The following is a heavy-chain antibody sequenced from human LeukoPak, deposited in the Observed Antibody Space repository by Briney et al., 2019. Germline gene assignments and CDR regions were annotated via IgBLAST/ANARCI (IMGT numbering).Heavy chain of an antibody. CDR2: INSDGSST. CDR3: VRDGYSYGFMLAFDI. CDR1: GFTFSGYW. J-gene: IGHJ3*02. D-gene: IGHD5-18*01. V-gene: IGHV3-74*01. Sequence: PPGGSLRLSCAASGFTFSGYWMHWVRHAPGKGLVWVSRINSDGSSTSYADSVKGRFTISRDSAKNTLYLQMNSLRAEDTAVYYCVRDGYSYGFMLAFDIWGLGTRVTVSS.